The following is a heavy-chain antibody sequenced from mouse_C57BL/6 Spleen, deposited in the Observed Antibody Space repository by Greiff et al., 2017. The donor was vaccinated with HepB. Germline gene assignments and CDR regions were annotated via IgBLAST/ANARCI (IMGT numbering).Heavy chain of an antibody. Sequence: EVKLMESGGDLVKPGGSLKLSCAASGFTFSSYGMSWVRQTPDKRLEWVATISSGGSYTYYPDSVKGRFTISRDNAKNTLYLQMSSLKSEDTAMYYCASYGSSYGYFDVWGTGTTVTVSS. CDR2: ISSGGSYT. V-gene: IGHV5-6*01. CDR3: ASYGSSYGYFDV. D-gene: IGHD1-1*01. J-gene: IGHJ1*03. CDR1: GFTFSSYG.